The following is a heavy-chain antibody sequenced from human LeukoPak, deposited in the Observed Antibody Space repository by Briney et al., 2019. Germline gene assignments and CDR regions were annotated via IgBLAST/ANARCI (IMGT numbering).Heavy chain of an antibody. CDR2: INHSGST. J-gene: IGHJ4*02. V-gene: IGHV4-34*01. D-gene: IGHD3-10*01. CDR1: GGSFSGYY. CDR3: ARKGVIHYYGSGSYVY. Sequence: SETLSLTCAVYGGSFSGYYWSWIRQPPGKGLEWIGEINHSGSTNYNPSFKSRVTISVDTSKNQFSLKLSSVTAADTAVYYCARKGVIHYYGSGSYVYWGQGTLVTVSS.